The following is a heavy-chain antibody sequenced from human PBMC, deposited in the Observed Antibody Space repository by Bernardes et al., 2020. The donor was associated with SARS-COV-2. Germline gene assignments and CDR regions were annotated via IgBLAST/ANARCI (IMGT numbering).Heavy chain of an antibody. D-gene: IGHD2-21*02. V-gene: IGHV4-39*01. CDR1: GGSINSTNYF. J-gene: IGHJ4*02. Sequence: SESLSLTCTVSGGSINSTNYFWGWVLQPPGKGLEWIGSIHTSGSSTSSNPSLKSRVTISVDTPKNQFSLKLNSLTAADTAVYYCTRRGDWWCFDYWGQGTLVTVSS. CDR3: TRRGDWWCFDY. CDR2: IHTSGSST.